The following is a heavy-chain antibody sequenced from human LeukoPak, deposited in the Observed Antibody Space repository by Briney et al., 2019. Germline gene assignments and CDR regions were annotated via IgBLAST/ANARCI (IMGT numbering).Heavy chain of an antibody. CDR3: ARDRGYSYGSAFDI. V-gene: IGHV3-11*01. Sequence: TGGSLRLSCVASGFTFSSYAMSWIRQAPGKGLEWVSYISSSGSTIYYADSVKGRFTISRDNAKNSLYLQMNSLRAEDTAVYYCARDRGYSYGSAFDIWGQGTMVTVSS. J-gene: IGHJ3*02. CDR1: GFTFSSYA. D-gene: IGHD5-18*01. CDR2: ISSSGSTI.